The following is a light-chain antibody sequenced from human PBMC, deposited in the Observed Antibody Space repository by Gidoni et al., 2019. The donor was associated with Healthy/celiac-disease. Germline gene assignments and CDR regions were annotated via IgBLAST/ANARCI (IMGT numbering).Light chain of an antibody. Sequence: DIQMTQSPSSLSASVGDRVTITCRASQSISSYLHWYQQRPGKAPKLLVYAASSLQSGVPSRFSGSGSGTDFTLTISSLQPEDFATYYCQQSYSTPMYTCGQXTKLEIK. CDR1: QSISSY. CDR3: QQSYSTPMYT. J-gene: IGKJ2*01. V-gene: IGKV1-39*01. CDR2: AAS.